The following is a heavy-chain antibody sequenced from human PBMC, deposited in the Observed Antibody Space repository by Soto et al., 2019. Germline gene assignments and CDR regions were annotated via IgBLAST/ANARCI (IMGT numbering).Heavy chain of an antibody. V-gene: IGHV3-33*01. CDR2: IWYDGSNK. Sequence: PGGSLRLSCAASGFTFSSYGMHWVRQAPGKGLEWVAVIWYDGSNKYYADSVKGRFTISRDNSKNTLYLQMNGLRAEDTAVYYCARVGYYYDSSGYYDYWGQGTLVTVSS. J-gene: IGHJ4*02. CDR1: GFTFSSYG. CDR3: ARVGYYYDSSGYYDY. D-gene: IGHD3-22*01.